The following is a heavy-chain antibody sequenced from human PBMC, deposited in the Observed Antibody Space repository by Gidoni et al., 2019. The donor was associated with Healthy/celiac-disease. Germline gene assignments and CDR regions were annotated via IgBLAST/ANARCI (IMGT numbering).Heavy chain of an antibody. J-gene: IGHJ4*02. Sequence: QVQLQESGPGLVKPSETLSLTCTVSGGSISSYYWSGIRQPPGKGLEWIGYIYYSGSTNYNPSLKSRVTKSVDTSKNQFSLKLSSVTAADTGVYYCARGQLAPDYWGQGTLVTVSS. CDR2: IYYSGST. V-gene: IGHV4-59*01. CDR1: GGSISSYY. CDR3: ARGQLAPDY. D-gene: IGHD6-13*01.